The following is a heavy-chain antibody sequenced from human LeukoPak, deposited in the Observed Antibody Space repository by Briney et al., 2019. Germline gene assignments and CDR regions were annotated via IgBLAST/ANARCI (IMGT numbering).Heavy chain of an antibody. V-gene: IGHV3-23*01. CDR1: GFTFSDYA. CDR2: ISGSGGST. Sequence: PGGSLRLSCAASGFTFSDYAMNWVRQAPGKGLEWVSGISGSGGSTYYADSVRGRFTISRDNSKNTLYLQMNSLRAEDTAVYYCAKDRYSNYGNWFDPWGQGTPVTVFS. D-gene: IGHD4-11*01. CDR3: AKDRYSNYGNWFDP. J-gene: IGHJ5*02.